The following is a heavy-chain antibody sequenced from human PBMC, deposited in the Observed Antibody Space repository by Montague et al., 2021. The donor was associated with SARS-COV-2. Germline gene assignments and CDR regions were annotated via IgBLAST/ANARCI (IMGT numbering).Heavy chain of an antibody. V-gene: IGHV4-34*01. D-gene: IGHD3-3*01. Sequence: SETLSLTCAVYGGSFSDYYWAWIRQSPGKGLEWIGEINHSGSSNYNPSLKNRVTISVDKSKNQISLKLQSATPADTAVYYCARGQVTISGVLIFIPAAGHLDGWGQGTSVTVSS. CDR1: GGSFSDYY. J-gene: IGHJ3*01. CDR3: ARGQVTISGVLIFIPAAGHLDG. CDR2: INHSGSS.